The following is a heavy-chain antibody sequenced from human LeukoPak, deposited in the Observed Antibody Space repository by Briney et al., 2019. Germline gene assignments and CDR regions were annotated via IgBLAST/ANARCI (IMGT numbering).Heavy chain of an antibody. CDR1: GFTFSDYY. V-gene: IGHV3-21*01. CDR2: IYSSSSHI. Sequence: GGSLRLSCAASGFTFSDYYMNWVRQAPGKGLEWVSSIYSSSSHIYYADSVKGRFTISRDNAKNSLYLQMNSLRAEDTAVYYCARDQGLGTFDIWGQGTMVTVSS. CDR3: ARDQGLGTFDI. J-gene: IGHJ3*02.